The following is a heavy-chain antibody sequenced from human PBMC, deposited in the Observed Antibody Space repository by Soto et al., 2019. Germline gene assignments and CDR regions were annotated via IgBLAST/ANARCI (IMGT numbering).Heavy chain of an antibody. J-gene: IGHJ6*02. V-gene: IGHV3-23*01. CDR2: ISEGGGST. Sequence: PGGSLRLSCVASGFTFSSYAMTWVRQAPGMGLEWVSGISEGGGSTYYADSVKGRFTISRDQSKNTLYLQVNSLRAEDTALYYCATNKARYYYYDLDVWGQGTTVTVSS. CDR1: GFTFSSYA. CDR3: ATNKARYYYYDLDV.